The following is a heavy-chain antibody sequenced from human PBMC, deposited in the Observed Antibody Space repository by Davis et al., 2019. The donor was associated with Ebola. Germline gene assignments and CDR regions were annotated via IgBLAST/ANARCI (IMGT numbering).Heavy chain of an antibody. V-gene: IGHV3-49*03. CDR1: GFTFGDYA. CDR2: IRSKAYGGTT. CDR3: TRVGNAKVLRFLEWLPEAGPNDY. D-gene: IGHD3-3*01. Sequence: PGGSLRLSCTASGFTFGDYAMSWFRQAPGKGLEWVGFIRSKAYGGTTEYAASVKGRFTISRDESKSIAYLQMNSLKTEDTAVYYCTRVGNAKVLRFLEWLPEAGPNDYWGQGTLVTVSS. J-gene: IGHJ4*02.